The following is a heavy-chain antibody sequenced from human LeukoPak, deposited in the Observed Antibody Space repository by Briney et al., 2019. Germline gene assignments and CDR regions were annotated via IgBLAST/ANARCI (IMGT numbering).Heavy chain of an antibody. Sequence: AGGSLRLSCAASGFTFSSYGMHWVRQAPGKGLEWVAVIWYDGSNKYYADSVKGRFTISRDNSKNTLYLQMNSLRAEDTAVYYCARPLSGCYYFGMDVWGQGTTVTVSS. CDR1: GFTFSSYG. D-gene: IGHD6-25*01. CDR2: IWYDGSNK. CDR3: ARPLSGCYYFGMDV. J-gene: IGHJ6*02. V-gene: IGHV3-33*01.